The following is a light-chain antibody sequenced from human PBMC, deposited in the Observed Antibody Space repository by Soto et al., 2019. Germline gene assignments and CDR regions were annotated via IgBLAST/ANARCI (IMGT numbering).Light chain of an antibody. CDR2: AAS. CDR3: QQSYSTLMYT. J-gene: IGKJ2*01. Sequence: DIQMTQSPSSLSASVGDRVTITCRASQSISSYLNWYQQKPGKAPKLLIYAASSLQSGVPSRFSCSGSGTDFTITISSLQPKDFATYYCQQSYSTLMYTFGQGTKLEIK. CDR1: QSISSY. V-gene: IGKV1-39*01.